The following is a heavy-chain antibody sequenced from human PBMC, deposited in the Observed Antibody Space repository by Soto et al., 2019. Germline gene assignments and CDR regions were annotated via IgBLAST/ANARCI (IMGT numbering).Heavy chain of an antibody. D-gene: IGHD3-16*01. CDR3: AGRDYTWGSPF. J-gene: IGHJ3*01. V-gene: IGHV4-4*02. CDR2: VSQSGNT. Sequence: TXXTLSLAFAVSIGSISSSHWWSWGRQPPGKGLEWIGEVSQSGNTNYNPSLKSRVTISVDKSKNQFSLNLSYVTAADTAMYYCAGRDYTWGSPFWGQGTMVTVSS. CDR1: IGSISSSHW.